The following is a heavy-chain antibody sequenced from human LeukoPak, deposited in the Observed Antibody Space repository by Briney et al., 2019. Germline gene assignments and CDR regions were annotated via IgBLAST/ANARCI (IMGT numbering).Heavy chain of an antibody. CDR3: ARRTYYYDDTGQKRGADFRY. V-gene: IGHV3-21*04. CDR2: ISSSSSYI. Sequence: GGSLRLSCAASGFTFSSYSMNWVRQAPGKGLERVSSISSSSSYIYYADSVKGRFTISRDNAKNSLYLQMNSLRAEDTAVYYCARRTYYYDDTGQKRGADFRYWGQGTLVTVSS. CDR1: GFTFSSYS. J-gene: IGHJ4*02. D-gene: IGHD3-22*01.